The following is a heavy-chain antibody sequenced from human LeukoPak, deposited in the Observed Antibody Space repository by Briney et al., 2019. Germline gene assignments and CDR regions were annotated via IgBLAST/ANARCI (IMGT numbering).Heavy chain of an antibody. V-gene: IGHV3-21*01. CDR3: ARDRRQWLVRGYYYYGMDV. CDR1: GFTFSSYS. J-gene: IGHJ6*02. D-gene: IGHD6-19*01. CDR2: ISSSSSYI. Sequence: GGSLRLSCAASGFTFSSYSMNWVRQAPGKGLEWVSSISSSSSYIYYADSVKGRFTISRDNAKNSLYLQMNSLRAEDTAVYYCARDRRQWLVRGYYYYGMDVWGQGTTVTVSS.